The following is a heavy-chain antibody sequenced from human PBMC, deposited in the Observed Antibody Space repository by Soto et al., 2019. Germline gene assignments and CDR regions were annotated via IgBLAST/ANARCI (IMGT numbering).Heavy chain of an antibody. D-gene: IGHD6-6*01. J-gene: IGHJ4*02. Sequence: VQLLESGGGLVQPGGSLRLSCAASGFTFSSYGMHWVRQAPGKGLEWVAVISYDGSNKYYADSVKGRFTISRDNSKNTLYLQMNSLRAEDTAVYYCAKDLRIAARLARTNFDYWGQGTLVTVSS. CDR3: AKDLRIAARLARTNFDY. CDR1: GFTFSSYG. V-gene: IGHV3-30*18. CDR2: ISYDGSNK.